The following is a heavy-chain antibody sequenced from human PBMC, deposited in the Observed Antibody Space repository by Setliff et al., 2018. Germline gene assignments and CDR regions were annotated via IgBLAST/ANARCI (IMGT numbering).Heavy chain of an antibody. J-gene: IGHJ6*03. CDR2: IKQDGSEI. CDR3: AKLVWLTTWYYMDV. Sequence: PGGSLRLSCAASGFTFGSFYMTWVRQAPGKGLEWLANIKQDGSEIYSVDSVKGRFSISRDNAKNSLYLQMNSLRAEDTAVYYCAKLVWLTTWYYMDVWGKGTTVTVSS. V-gene: IGHV3-7*03. CDR1: GFTFGSFY. D-gene: IGHD5-18*01.